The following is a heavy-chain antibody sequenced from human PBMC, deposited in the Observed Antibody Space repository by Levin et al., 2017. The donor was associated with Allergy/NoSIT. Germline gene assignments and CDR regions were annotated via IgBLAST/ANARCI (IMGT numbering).Heavy chain of an antibody. Sequence: PGGSLRLSCAASGFTVSSNFMSWVRQAPGKGLEWVSVIYSGGSTYYADSVKGRFTISRDNSKNTLYLQMNSLRAEDTALYYCARDEGYGSGSYSPWGQGTLVTVSS. CDR2: IYSGGST. CDR3: ARDEGYGSGSYSP. CDR1: GFTVSSNF. V-gene: IGHV3-53*01. J-gene: IGHJ5*02. D-gene: IGHD3-10*01.